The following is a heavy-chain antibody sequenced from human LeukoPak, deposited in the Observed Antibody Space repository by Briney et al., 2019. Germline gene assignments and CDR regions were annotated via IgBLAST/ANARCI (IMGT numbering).Heavy chain of an antibody. CDR2: ISAFTDST. CDR1: GYTFNTYG. Sequence: GASVKVSCKDSGYTFNTYGITWVRQPPGQGLEWMGWISAFTDSTNYAQKFQDRVTVTKDTSTSTAYMELRSLTSDDTAVYYCATVVGATSAFDVWGQGTMVTVSS. D-gene: IGHD1-26*01. J-gene: IGHJ3*01. CDR3: ATVVGATSAFDV. V-gene: IGHV1-18*01.